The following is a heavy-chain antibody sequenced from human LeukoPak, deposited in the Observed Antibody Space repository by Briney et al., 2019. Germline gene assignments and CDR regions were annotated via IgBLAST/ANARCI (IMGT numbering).Heavy chain of an antibody. J-gene: IGHJ4*02. CDR2: ISSSSSTI. CDR3: ARDGGSSSWYSYYFDY. CDR1: GFTFSSYA. V-gene: IGHV3-48*02. Sequence: GGSLRLSCAASGFTFSSYAMSWVRQAPGKGLEWVSYISSSSSTIYYADSVKGRFTISRDNAKNSLYLQMNSLRDEDTAVYYCARDGGSSSWYSYYFDYWGQGTLVTVSS. D-gene: IGHD6-13*01.